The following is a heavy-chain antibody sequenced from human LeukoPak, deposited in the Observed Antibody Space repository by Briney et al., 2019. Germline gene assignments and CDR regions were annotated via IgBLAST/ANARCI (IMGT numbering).Heavy chain of an antibody. CDR3: ARGHVSGGGLYYFNS. D-gene: IGHD2-8*02. CDR1: GYIFTSLD. CDR2: MNPNNGKT. Sequence: GDSVKVSCKASGYIFTSLDINWVRQAPGQGLEWMGWMNPNNGKTAYAQKFQGRVTITRNTAITTAYTELSSLRSDDTAVYYCARGHVSGGGLYYFNSWGQGTLVTVSS. V-gene: IGHV1-8*03. J-gene: IGHJ4*02.